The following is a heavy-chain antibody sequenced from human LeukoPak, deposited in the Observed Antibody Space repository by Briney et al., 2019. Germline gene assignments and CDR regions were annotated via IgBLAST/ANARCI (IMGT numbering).Heavy chain of an antibody. D-gene: IGHD3-10*02. CDR1: GFTFSSYG. J-gene: IGHJ6*04. V-gene: IGHV3-23*01. CDR3: AELGITMIGGV. Sequence: GGSLRLSCAASGFTFSSYGMSWVRQAPGKGLEWVSGISGSGSRTYYADSVKGRFTISRDNAKNSLYLQMNSLRAEDTAVYYCAELGITMIGGVWGKGTTVTISS. CDR2: ISGSGSRT.